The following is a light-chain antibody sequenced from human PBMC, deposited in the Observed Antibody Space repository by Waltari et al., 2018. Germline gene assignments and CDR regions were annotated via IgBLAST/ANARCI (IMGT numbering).Light chain of an antibody. V-gene: IGKV3-15*01. Sequence: EIVMTQSPATLSVSPGERATLSCRASQSVGSSLAWYQQKPGQAPRPLIYGASTRATGIPARFSGSGSGTEFTLTISSLQSEDFAVYYCQQYNNWPPWTFGQGTKVEIK. J-gene: IGKJ1*01. CDR3: QQYNNWPPWT. CDR1: QSVGSS. CDR2: GAS.